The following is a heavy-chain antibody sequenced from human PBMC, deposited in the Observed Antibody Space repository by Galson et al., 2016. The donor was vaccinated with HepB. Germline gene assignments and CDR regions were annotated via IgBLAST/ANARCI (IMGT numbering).Heavy chain of an antibody. J-gene: IGHJ4*02. CDR3: ARRSCTAGACYSSSYKCFDS. CDR2: IKPDGSEK. D-gene: IGHD2-8*02. CDR1: TFTFSDYW. Sequence: SLRLSCADSTFTFSDYWMTWVRQAPGKGLEWVANIKPDGSEKYYVDSVKGRFTISRDNAKKSVSPQMNSLRAEDTAVYYCARRSCTAGACYSSSYKCFDSWGQGTLVTVSP. V-gene: IGHV3-7*01.